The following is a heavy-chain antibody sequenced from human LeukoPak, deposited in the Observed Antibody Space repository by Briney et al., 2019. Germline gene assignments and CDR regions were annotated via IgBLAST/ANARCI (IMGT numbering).Heavy chain of an antibody. CDR1: GFTFSSYA. J-gene: IGHJ4*02. D-gene: IGHD5-18*01. CDR3: AKAGGYSYGAFLDY. V-gene: IGHV3-23*01. CDR2: ISGSGGST. Sequence: PGVSLRLSCAASGFTFSSYAMSWVRQAPGKGLEWVSAISGSGGSTYYADSVKGRFTISRDNSKNTLYLQMNSLRAEDTAVYYCAKAGGYSYGAFLDYWGQGTLVTVSS.